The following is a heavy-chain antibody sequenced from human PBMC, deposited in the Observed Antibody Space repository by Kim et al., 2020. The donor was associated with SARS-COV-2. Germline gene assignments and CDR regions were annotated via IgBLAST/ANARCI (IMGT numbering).Heavy chain of an antibody. CDR3: AREYSSGWYWFDP. Sequence: SVKVSCKASGGTFSSYAISWVRQAPGQGLEWMGRIIPIFGIANYAQKFQGRVTITADKSTSTAYMELSSLRSEDTAVYYCAREYSSGWYWFDPWGQGTLVTVSS. V-gene: IGHV1-69*04. J-gene: IGHJ5*02. D-gene: IGHD6-19*01. CDR1: GGTFSSYA. CDR2: IIPIFGIA.